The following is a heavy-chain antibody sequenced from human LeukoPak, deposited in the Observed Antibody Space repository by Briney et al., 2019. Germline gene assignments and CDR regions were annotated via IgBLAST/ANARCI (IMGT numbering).Heavy chain of an antibody. J-gene: IGHJ5*02. V-gene: IGHV4-34*01. CDR1: GASFSGYS. D-gene: IGHD6-25*01. CDR2: VNRVGNT. CDR3: ARERVVSDYNWFDP. Sequence: SETLSLTCAVHGASFSGYSWSWVRQPPGKGLEWNGEVNRVGNTIYNPSLKSRVTISIDTSTTQFSLRLTSVTVADTAVYFCARERVVSDYNWFDPWGQGTLVTVSS.